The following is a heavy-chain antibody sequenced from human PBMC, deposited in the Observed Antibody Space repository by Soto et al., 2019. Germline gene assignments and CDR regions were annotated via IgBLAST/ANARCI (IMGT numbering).Heavy chain of an antibody. V-gene: IGHV6-1*01. Sequence: SQTLSLTCAISGDSVSSQNAAWNWIRQSPSRGLEWLGRTNYRSKWYNDYALSVKSRITINPDTSKNQFSLELNSVTPEDTAVYYCAREVGAIGLYSYYALDVWGQGTTVPVSS. CDR2: TNYRSKWYN. D-gene: IGHD1-26*01. CDR3: AREVGAIGLYSYYALDV. J-gene: IGHJ6*02. CDR1: GDSVSSQNAA.